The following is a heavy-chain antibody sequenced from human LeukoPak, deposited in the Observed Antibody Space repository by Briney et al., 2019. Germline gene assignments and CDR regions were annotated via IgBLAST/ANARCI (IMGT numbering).Heavy chain of an antibody. CDR2: IWYDGSNK. D-gene: IGHD3-10*01. V-gene: IGHV3-33*01. CDR3: ARDLAWFGELLYDY. CDR1: GFTFSSYG. J-gene: IGHJ4*02. Sequence: GGSLRLSCAASGFTFSSYGMHWVRQAPGKGLEGAAVIWYDGSNKYYADSVKGRFTISRDNSKNTLYLQMNSLRAEDTAVYYCARDLAWFGELLYDYWGQGTLVTVSS.